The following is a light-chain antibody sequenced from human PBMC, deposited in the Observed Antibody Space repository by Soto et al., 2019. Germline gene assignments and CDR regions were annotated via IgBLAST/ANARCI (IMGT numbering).Light chain of an antibody. CDR3: SSYSSSSTLVI. J-gene: IGLJ2*01. V-gene: IGLV2-14*01. CDR2: EVS. CDR1: SGDVGGYNY. Sequence: QSVLTQPASVSGSPGQSITISCTGSSGDVGGYNYVSWYQHPPGKAPKLIIYEVSNRPSGVSNRFSGSKSGNTASLTISGLHTQDEADYYCSSYSSSSTLVIFGGGTKLTVL.